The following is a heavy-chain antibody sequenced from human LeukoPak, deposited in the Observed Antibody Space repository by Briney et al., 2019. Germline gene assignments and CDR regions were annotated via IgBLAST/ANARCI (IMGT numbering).Heavy chain of an antibody. D-gene: IGHD4-11*01. J-gene: IGHJ4*02. Sequence: ASVKVSCKVSGYTLTELSMHWVRQAPGKGLEWMGGFDPEDGETIYAQKFQGRVTMTEDTSTDTAYMELSSLRSEDTAVYYCATDLTVTTDPPKTDYWGQGTLVTVSS. V-gene: IGHV1-24*01. CDR2: FDPEDGET. CDR3: ATDLTVTTDPPKTDY. CDR1: GYTLTELS.